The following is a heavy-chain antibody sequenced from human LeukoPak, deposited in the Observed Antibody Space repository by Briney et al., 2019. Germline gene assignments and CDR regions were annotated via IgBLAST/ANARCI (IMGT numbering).Heavy chain of an antibody. CDR2: IYFSGST. CDR1: GGSISSYY. CDR3: ARDGGKGWLWFDY. D-gene: IGHD3-9*01. V-gene: IGHV4-59*01. J-gene: IGHJ4*02. Sequence: SETLSLTCTVSGGSISSYYWSWIRQPPGKGLEYIGYIYFSGSTNYNPSLKSRVTISVNTSKNQFSLKLSSVTAADTAVYYCARDGGKGWLWFDYWGQGTLVTVSS.